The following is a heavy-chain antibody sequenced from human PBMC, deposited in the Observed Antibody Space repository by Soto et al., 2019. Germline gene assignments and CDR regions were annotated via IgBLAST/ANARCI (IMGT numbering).Heavy chain of an antibody. CDR3: ARDIRHYYDSSGPPDDI. J-gene: IGHJ3*02. CDR2: ISSSSSTI. Sequence: PGGSLTLSCAASGFSFSSYNMNWVRQAPGKGLEWVSYISSSSSTIYYADSMRRGFTISRDNTKNSLYLQINILRDEATAEYYSARDIRHYYDSSGPPDDIWGQGTMVTVSS. V-gene: IGHV3-48*02. CDR1: GFSFSSYN. D-gene: IGHD3-22*01.